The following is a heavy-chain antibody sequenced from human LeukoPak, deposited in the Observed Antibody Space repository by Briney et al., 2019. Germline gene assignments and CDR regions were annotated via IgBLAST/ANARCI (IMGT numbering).Heavy chain of an antibody. CDR2: ISSSSSYI. CDR3: ARPDPYCSGGSCSFFDY. D-gene: IGHD2-15*01. CDR1: GFTFSSYS. V-gene: IGHV3-21*01. Sequence: GGSLRLSCAASGFTFSSYSMNWVRQAPGKGLEGVSSISSSSSYIYYADSVKGRFTISRDNAKNSLYLQMNSLRAEDTAVYYCARPDPYCSGGSCSFFDYWGQGTLVTVSS. J-gene: IGHJ4*02.